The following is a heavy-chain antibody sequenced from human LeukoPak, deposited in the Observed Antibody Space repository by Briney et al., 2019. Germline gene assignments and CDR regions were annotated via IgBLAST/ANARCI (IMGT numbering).Heavy chain of an antibody. CDR2: IYYSGST. CDR1: GGSVSSGSYY. J-gene: IGHJ4*02. Sequence: SETLSLTCTVSGGSVSSGSYYWSWIRQPPGKGLERIGYIYYSGSTNYNPSLKSRVTISVDTSKNQFSLKLSSVTAADTAVYYCARSGKSAYILDYWGQGTLVTVSS. D-gene: IGHD3-16*01. CDR3: ARSGKSAYILDY. V-gene: IGHV4-61*01.